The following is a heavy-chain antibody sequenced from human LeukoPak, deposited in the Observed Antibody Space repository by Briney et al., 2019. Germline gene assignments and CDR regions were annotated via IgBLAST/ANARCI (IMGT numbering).Heavy chain of an antibody. D-gene: IGHD6-13*01. CDR1: GFTFSSYA. Sequence: PGRSLRLSCAASGFTFSSYAMHWVRQAPGKGLEWVSSISSSSSYIYYADSVKGRFTISRDNAKNSLYLQMNSLRAEDTAVYYCAREIGAAAFDYWGQGTLVTVSS. V-gene: IGHV3-21*01. CDR3: AREIGAAAFDY. J-gene: IGHJ4*02. CDR2: ISSSSSYI.